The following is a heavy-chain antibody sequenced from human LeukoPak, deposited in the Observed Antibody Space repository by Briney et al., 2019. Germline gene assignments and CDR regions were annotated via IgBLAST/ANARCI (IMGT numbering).Heavy chain of an antibody. Sequence: GGSLRLSCVPSGFSFSNYAMSWVRQAPGKGLEWVSSISGSGGSTHYADSVKGRFTISRDKTKNSLYLQMNSLRDEDTAVYYCARGRRFLEWLLYFDYWGQGTLVTVSS. CDR2: ISGSGGST. D-gene: IGHD3-3*01. CDR3: ARGRRFLEWLLYFDY. CDR1: GFSFSNYA. J-gene: IGHJ4*02. V-gene: IGHV3-23*01.